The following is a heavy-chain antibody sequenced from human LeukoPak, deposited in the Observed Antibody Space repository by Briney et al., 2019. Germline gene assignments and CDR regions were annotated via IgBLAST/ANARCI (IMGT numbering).Heavy chain of an antibody. CDR3: ASYSVAAGTGGDDAFDI. D-gene: IGHD6-19*01. CDR1: GLTFSSYR. J-gene: IGHJ3*02. V-gene: IGHV3-21*01. CDR2: ISISSSYI. Sequence: GGSLRLSRAPSGLTFSSYRMNWVSQAAGKGLGWVSSISISSSYIYYPHSVKGRFTISRENAKNSLYLKMNSLRAEDRAVYCCASYSVAAGTGGDDAFDICGEGTMVTVSS.